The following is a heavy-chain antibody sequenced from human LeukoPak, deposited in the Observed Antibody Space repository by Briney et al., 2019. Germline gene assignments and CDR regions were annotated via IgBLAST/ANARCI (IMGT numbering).Heavy chain of an antibody. Sequence: GGSLILSCAACGFTLSGSAMHWVRQASGRGLEWVGRIRRKANSYATAYAASVKGRFTISRDDSKNTAYLQMNSLKTEDTAVYYCTSADIVVVPAAFDAFDIWGQGTMVTVSS. J-gene: IGHJ3*02. D-gene: IGHD2-2*01. CDR3: TSADIVVVPAAFDAFDI. V-gene: IGHV3-73*01. CDR2: IRRKANSYAT. CDR1: GFTLSGSA.